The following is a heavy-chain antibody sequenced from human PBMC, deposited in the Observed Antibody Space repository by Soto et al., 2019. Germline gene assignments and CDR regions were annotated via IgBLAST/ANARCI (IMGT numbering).Heavy chain of an antibody. CDR3: ASHSSERSWYYFDY. J-gene: IGHJ4*02. Sequence: GSLRLSCAASGFTFSSYAMHWVRQAPGKGLEWVAVISYDGSNKYYADSVKGRFTISRDNSKNTLYLQMNSLRAEDTAVYYCASHSSERSWYYFDYWGQGTLVTVSS. V-gene: IGHV3-30-3*01. CDR1: GFTFSSYA. CDR2: ISYDGSNK. D-gene: IGHD6-25*01.